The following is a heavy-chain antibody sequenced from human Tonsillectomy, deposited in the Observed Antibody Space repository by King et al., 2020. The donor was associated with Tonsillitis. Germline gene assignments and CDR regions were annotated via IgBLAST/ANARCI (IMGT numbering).Heavy chain of an antibody. J-gene: IGHJ4*02. CDR3: ATGYPFDY. V-gene: IGHV3-30*03. Sequence: VQLVEAGGGVVQPGRSLRLSCAASGFTFSSYGMHWVRQAPGKGLEGVAVISYEGSNKYYVDSVKGRFTISRDNSKNTLYLQMNSLRAEDTAVYYCATGYPFDYWGQGTLVTVSS. D-gene: IGHD3-9*01. CDR1: GFTFSSYG. CDR2: ISYEGSNK.